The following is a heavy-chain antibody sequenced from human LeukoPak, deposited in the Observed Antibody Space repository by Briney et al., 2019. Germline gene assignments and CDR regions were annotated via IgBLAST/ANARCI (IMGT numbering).Heavy chain of an antibody. CDR1: EENLSNYL. CDR2: ISAYNGNT. V-gene: IGHV1-18*01. J-gene: IGHJ4*02. D-gene: IGHD3-16*01. Sequence: ASVKVSCKSSEENLSNYLITWVRQAPGQGLEWMGWISAYNGNTNYAQKLQGRVTMTTDTSTSTAYMELRSLRSDDTAVYYCAWDLGGFDYWGQGTLVTVSS. CDR3: AWDLGGFDY.